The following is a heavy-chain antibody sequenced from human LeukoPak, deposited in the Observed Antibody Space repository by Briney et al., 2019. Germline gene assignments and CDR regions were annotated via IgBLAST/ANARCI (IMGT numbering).Heavy chain of an antibody. CDR2: ISSSGSTI. CDR3: AKGRPGNFDY. Sequence: GGSLRLSCAASGFTFSNYEMNWVRQAPGKGLQWVSYISSSGSTIYYADSVKGRSTISRDNAKNSLYLQMNSLRAEDTAVYYCAKGRPGNFDYWGQGTLVTVSS. V-gene: IGHV3-48*03. D-gene: IGHD6-6*01. J-gene: IGHJ4*02. CDR1: GFTFSNYE.